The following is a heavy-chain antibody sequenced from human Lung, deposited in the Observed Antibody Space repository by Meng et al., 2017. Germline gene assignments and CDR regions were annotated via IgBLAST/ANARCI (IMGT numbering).Heavy chain of an antibody. CDR1: GGSFSDYY. CDR3: ARGPTTMAHDFDY. CDR2: INHSGST. D-gene: IGHD4-11*01. J-gene: IGHJ4*02. V-gene: IGHV4-34*01. Sequence: QVHLQPWGEGLLKPSETLSLTCVVSGGSFSDYYWSWIRQPPGKGLEWIGEINHSGSTNYNPSLESRATISVDTSQNNLSLKLSSVTAADSAVYYCARGPTTMAHDFDYWGQGTLVTVSS.